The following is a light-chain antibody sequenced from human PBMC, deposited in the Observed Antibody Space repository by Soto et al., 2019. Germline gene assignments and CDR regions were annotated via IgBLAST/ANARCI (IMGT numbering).Light chain of an antibody. CDR1: QSISSY. Sequence: DIQVTQSPSFLSASVGDRVTITCRASQSISSYLNWYQQKPGKAPKLLIYTASSLQSGVPSRFSGSGSGTDFTLTISSLQPEDFATYYCQQSYRTTTFGGGTKVEIK. CDR2: TAS. V-gene: IGKV1-39*01. CDR3: QQSYRTTT. J-gene: IGKJ4*01.